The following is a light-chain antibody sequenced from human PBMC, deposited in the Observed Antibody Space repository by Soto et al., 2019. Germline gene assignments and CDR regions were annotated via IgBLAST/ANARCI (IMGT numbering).Light chain of an antibody. Sequence: EIVLTHSPATLSLSPGERATLSCRARQSVRSDVAWYQQKPGQAHRLLIYEASNRATGIPARLSGSGSGTDFTLTISSLEPEDFAVYYCQQRSNWPPYTFGQGTKREIK. J-gene: IGKJ2*01. CDR2: EAS. V-gene: IGKV3-11*01. CDR1: QSVRSD. CDR3: QQRSNWPPYT.